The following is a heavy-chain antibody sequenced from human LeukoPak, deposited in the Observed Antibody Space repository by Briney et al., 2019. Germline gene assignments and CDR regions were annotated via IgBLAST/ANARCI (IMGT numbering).Heavy chain of an antibody. CDR2: IYYSGST. J-gene: IGHJ4*02. CDR1: GGSISSGDYY. D-gene: IGHD6-13*01. Sequence: KPSETLSLTCTVSGGSISSGDYYWSWIRQPPGKGLEWIGYIYYSGSTYYNPSLKSPVTISMDTSKNQFSLKLSSVTAADAAVFYCAREKWTPDKKNWYPDSWGQGTLVTVSS. V-gene: IGHV4-30-4*01. CDR3: AREKWTPDKKNWYPDS.